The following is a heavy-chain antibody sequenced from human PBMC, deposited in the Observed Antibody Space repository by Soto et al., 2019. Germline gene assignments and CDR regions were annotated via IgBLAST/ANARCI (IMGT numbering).Heavy chain of an antibody. D-gene: IGHD2-8*01. CDR1: GFTFNTFG. CDR2: IWHDGTNK. Sequence: QVQVVESGGGVVQPGTSLRLSCEASGFTFNTFGMHWVRQAPGKGLEWVAAIWHDGTNKYYVDSVKGRFTISRDNSKDPLYLQMNHLRAEDTAVYYCARTGLQIVQATSYYYGLDVWGQGTTVTVSS. CDR3: ARTGLQIVQATSYYYGLDV. J-gene: IGHJ6*02. V-gene: IGHV3-33*01.